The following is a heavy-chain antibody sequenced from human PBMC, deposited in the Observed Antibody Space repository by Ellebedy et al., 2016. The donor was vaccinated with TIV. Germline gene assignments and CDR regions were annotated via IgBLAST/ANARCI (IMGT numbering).Heavy chain of an antibody. CDR3: ARGAAAGFFWYFDL. CDR1: GYSFSSYW. V-gene: IGHV5-10-1*01. D-gene: IGHD6-13*01. Sequence: PGGSLRLSCKGSGYSFSSYWISWVRQMPGKGLEWMGRIDPSDSYTNYSPSFQGHVTISADKSISTAFLQWSSLKASDTAMYYCARGAAAGFFWYFDLWGRGTLVTVSS. J-gene: IGHJ2*01. CDR2: IDPSDSYT.